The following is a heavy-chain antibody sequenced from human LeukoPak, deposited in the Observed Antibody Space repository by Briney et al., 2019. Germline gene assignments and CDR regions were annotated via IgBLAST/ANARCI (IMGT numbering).Heavy chain of an antibody. Sequence: PGGSLRLSCTGSGFIFGDYAVSWVRQAPGKGLEWVSSISSSSIYIYYADSVKGRFTISRDNAKTSLYLQMNSLRAEDTAVYYCASPSYSSSSPLYMDVWGKGTTVTVSS. CDR3: ASPSYSSSSPLYMDV. CDR1: GFIFGDYA. V-gene: IGHV3-21*01. D-gene: IGHD6-6*01. J-gene: IGHJ6*03. CDR2: ISSSSIYI.